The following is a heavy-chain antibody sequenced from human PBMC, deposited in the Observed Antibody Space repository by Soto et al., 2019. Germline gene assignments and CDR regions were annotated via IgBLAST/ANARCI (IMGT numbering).Heavy chain of an antibody. V-gene: IGHV4-30-4*01. D-gene: IGHD1-7*01. J-gene: IGHJ5*02. Sequence: PSETLSLTCTVSGGSISSGNYYWSWIRQSPGKGLEWVGYIYYSGSTYYNPSLKSRVTISVDTSKNQFSLKLSSVTAADTAVYYCARDLTGTTYLFDPWGQGTLVTVSS. CDR1: GGSISSGNYY. CDR3: ARDLTGTTYLFDP. CDR2: IYYSGST.